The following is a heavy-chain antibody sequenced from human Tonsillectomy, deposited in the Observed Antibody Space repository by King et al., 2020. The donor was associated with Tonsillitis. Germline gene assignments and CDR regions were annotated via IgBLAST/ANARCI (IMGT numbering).Heavy chain of an antibody. CDR1: GYSLSTYW. D-gene: IGHD3-16*01. Sequence: QLVQSGAEVKKPGDSLKISCRGTGYSLSTYWIGWVRQMPGKGLEWMGITHPGDSDTRYSPSFQGQVTISADKSIDTAYMQWSSLKASDTAIYYCARLEGGSPYYYYYMDVWGKRDHGHRLL. J-gene: IGHJ6*03. CDR2: THPGDSDT. V-gene: IGHV5-51*03. CDR3: ARLEGGSPYYYYYMDV.